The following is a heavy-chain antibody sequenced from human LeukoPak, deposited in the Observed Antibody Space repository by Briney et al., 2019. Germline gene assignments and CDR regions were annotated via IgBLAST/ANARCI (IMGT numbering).Heavy chain of an antibody. CDR2: IIPIFGIA. V-gene: IGHV1-69*04. Sequence: KVSCKASGGTFSSYAISWVRQAPGQGLEWMGRIIPIFGIANYAQKFQGRVTITADKSTSTAYMELSSLRSEDTAVYYCARCPPSYYYGMDVWGKGTKVTVSS. CDR3: ARCPPSYYYGMDV. J-gene: IGHJ6*04. CDR1: GGTFSSYA.